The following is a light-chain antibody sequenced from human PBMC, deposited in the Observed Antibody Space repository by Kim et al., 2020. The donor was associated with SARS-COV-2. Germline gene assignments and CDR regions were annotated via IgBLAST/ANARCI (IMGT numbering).Light chain of an antibody. Sequence: ESIGYRVTIACRDSQSSGSWLAWYQQKPGRAPKLRIYKAASLANGVPSRFSGSGSGTEFTLTISSLQPDDFATYYCQQYDYYPYTFGQGTKLEI. CDR2: KAA. V-gene: IGKV1-5*03. J-gene: IGKJ2*01. CDR3: QQYDYYPYT. CDR1: QSSGSW.